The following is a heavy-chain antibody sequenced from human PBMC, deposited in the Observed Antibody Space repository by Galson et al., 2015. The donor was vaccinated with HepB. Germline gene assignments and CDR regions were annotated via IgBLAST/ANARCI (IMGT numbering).Heavy chain of an antibody. V-gene: IGHV3-30*18. D-gene: IGHD6-13*01. CDR3: AKDQPDSSLAQ. CDR1: GFTFTNYG. J-gene: IGHJ4*02. Sequence: SLRLSCAASGFTFTNYGMHWVRQAPGKGLEWMAVISYDGSQKYYADSMKGRFIISRDNSKNTLYLQLNSLRVEDTAVYYCAKDQPDSSLAQWGQGTLVTVSS. CDR2: ISYDGSQK.